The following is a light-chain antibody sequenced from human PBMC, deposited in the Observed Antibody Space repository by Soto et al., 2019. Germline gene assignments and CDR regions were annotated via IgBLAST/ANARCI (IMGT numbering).Light chain of an antibody. CDR3: QQYNGWPLT. V-gene: IGKV3-15*01. CDR1: QSVSSN. CDR2: GAS. Sequence: IVMTQSPATLSVSPGERTTLSCRASQSVSSNLAWYQQKPGQAPRLLIYGASTRATGIPARFGGSGSGREFTLTISSLQSEEFAVYYCQQYNGWPLTFGQGTKLEIK. J-gene: IGKJ2*01.